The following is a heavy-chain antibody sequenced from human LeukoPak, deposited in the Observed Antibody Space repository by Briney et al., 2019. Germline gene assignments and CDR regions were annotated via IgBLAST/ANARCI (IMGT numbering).Heavy chain of an antibody. CDR1: DGSFSGHY. D-gene: IGHD5-24*01. J-gene: IGHJ4*02. Sequence: PSETLSLNSTGYDGSFSGHYWIWIRQPPGNRHRPIGYISYSGSTNFNPSLKSRVTISVDTSKNQFSLKLSSVTAADTAVYYCARGVRWLQLCYFDYWGQGTLVTVSS. CDR2: ISYSGST. CDR3: ARGVRWLQLCYFDY. V-gene: IGHV4-59*11.